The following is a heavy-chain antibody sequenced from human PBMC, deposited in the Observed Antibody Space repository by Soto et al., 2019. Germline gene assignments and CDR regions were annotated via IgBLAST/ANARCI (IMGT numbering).Heavy chain of an antibody. D-gene: IGHD3-22*01. V-gene: IGHV1-18*01. CDR1: GYTFTSYG. CDR3: ARVAPYYYDSSGNPDY. J-gene: IGHJ4*02. Sequence: ASVKVSCKASGYTFTSYGISWVRQAPGQGLEWMGWISAYNGNTNYAQKLQGRVTMTTDTSTSTAYMELRSLRSDDTAVYYCARVAPYYYDSSGNPDYWGQGTLVTVSS. CDR2: ISAYNGNT.